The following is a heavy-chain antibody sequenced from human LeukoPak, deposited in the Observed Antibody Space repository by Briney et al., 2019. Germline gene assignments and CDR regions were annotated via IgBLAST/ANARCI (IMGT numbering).Heavy chain of an antibody. CDR3: TTERGRASWYEYYFDN. Sequence: KSGGSLRLSCAASGFTFSNAWMSWVRQAPGKGLEWVGRTKSKTDGGATDYAEPVKGRFTISRDHSRATLYLQMSSLKAEDTAVYYCTTERGRASWYEYYFDNWGQGTLVTVAS. CDR2: TKSKTDGGAT. V-gene: IGHV3-15*01. CDR1: GFTFSNAW. J-gene: IGHJ4*02. D-gene: IGHD6-13*01.